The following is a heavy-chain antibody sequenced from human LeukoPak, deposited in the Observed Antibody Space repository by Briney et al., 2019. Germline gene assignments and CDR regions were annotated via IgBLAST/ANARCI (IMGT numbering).Heavy chain of an antibody. V-gene: IGHV3-53*01. CDR1: GFTVSSKH. CDR3: ATVVGASPDYFDY. J-gene: IGHJ4*02. CDR2: IYSGGPT. D-gene: IGHD3-10*01. Sequence: PGGSLRLSCAASGFTVSSKHMTWVRQAPGKGLEWVSLIYSGGPTSYSDSVKGRFTISRDNTKNTLYLEMNSLRAEDTAVYYCATVVGASPDYFDYWGQGTLVTVSP.